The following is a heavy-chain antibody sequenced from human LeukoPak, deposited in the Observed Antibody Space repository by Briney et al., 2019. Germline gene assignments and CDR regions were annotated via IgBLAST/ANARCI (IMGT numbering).Heavy chain of an antibody. CDR2: INPNSGGT. D-gene: IGHD6-19*01. CDR3: VWYSIAVAGPYNWFDP. V-gene: IGHV1-2*02. J-gene: IGHJ5*02. CDR1: GYTFTDYY. Sequence: ASVKVSGKASGYTFTDYYMHWVRQAPGQGLEWMGWINPNSGGTNYAQKFQGRVTMTRDTSISTASMELSRLRSDDTAVYYCVWYSIAVAGPYNWFDPWGQGTLVTVSS.